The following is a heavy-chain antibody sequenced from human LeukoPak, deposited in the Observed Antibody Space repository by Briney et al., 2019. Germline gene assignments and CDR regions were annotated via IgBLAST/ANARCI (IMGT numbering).Heavy chain of an antibody. Sequence: PGGSLRLSCAASGFSFRHYGMHWVRQAPGKGLEWVAFINYDGSNKYYADSVKGRFTISRDNSKNTLFLQMNSLRAEDTAVYYCARAKIASTVIYYYMDVWGKGTTVTVSS. CDR2: INYDGSNK. V-gene: IGHV3-30*02. CDR3: ARAKIASTVIYYYMDV. D-gene: IGHD2-21*02. CDR1: GFSFRHYG. J-gene: IGHJ6*03.